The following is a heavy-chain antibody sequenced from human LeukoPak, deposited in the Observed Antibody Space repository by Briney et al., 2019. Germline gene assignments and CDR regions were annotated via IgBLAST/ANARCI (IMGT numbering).Heavy chain of an antibody. CDR2: IIPIFGTA. CDR3: ARPLYDSSGYYYPYDAFDI. V-gene: IGHV1-69*13. Sequence: SVKVSCKASGGTFSSYAISWVRQAPGQGLEWMGGIIPIFGTANYAQKFQGRVTITADESTSTAYMELSSLRSEDTTVYYCARPLYDSSGYYYPYDAFDIWGQGTMVTVSS. CDR1: GGTFSSYA. D-gene: IGHD3-22*01. J-gene: IGHJ3*02.